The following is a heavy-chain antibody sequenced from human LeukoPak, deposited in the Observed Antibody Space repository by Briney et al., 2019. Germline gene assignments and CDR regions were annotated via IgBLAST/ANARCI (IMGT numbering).Heavy chain of an antibody. J-gene: IGHJ4*02. CDR2: INPNSGGT. D-gene: IGHD3-16*01. CDR3: ARDRGRVSKGY. Sequence: ASVKVSCKASGYTFTGYYMHWVRRAPGQGLEWMGWINPNSGGTNYAQKFQGRVTMTSDTSISTAYMELSRLRSDDTAVYYCARDRGRVSKGYWGQGTLVTVSS. V-gene: IGHV1-2*02. CDR1: GYTFTGYY.